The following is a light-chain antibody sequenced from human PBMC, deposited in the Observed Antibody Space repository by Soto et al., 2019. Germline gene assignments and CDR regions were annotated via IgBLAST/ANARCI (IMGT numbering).Light chain of an antibody. J-gene: IGLJ1*01. CDR3: DTWDSSLSAYV. CDR1: SSNIGNNY. Sequence: QSVLTQPPSVSAAPGQKVTISCSGSSSNIGNNYVSWYQQLPGTAPKLLIYDNNKRPSGIPDRFSGSKSGTSATLGITGLQTGDEADYYCDTWDSSLSAYVFGTGTKLTVL. CDR2: DNN. V-gene: IGLV1-51*01.